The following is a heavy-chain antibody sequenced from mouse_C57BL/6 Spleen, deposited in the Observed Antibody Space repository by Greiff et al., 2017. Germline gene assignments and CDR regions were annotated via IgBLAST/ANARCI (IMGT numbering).Heavy chain of an antibody. CDR2: INPNYGTT. Sequence: VQLQQSGPELVKPGASVKISCKASGYSFTDYNMNWVKQSNGKSLEWIGVINPNYGTTGYNSKFKGKATLTVEQSSSTAYMQLNSLTSEDSAVYYCARRGIYDGYIGGAMDYWGQGTSVTVSS. J-gene: IGHJ4*01. CDR1: GYSFTDYN. D-gene: IGHD2-3*01. V-gene: IGHV1-39*01. CDR3: ARRGIYDGYIGGAMDY.